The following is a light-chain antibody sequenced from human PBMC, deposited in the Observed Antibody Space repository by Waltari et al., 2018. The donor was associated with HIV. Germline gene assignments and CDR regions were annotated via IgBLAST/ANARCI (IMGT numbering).Light chain of an antibody. Sequence: QSALTQPASVSGSPGQSITISCTGTSSDVGGSNYVSWFQQHPGKAPQLRIYEVSNRPSGVSNRFSGSKSGNTASLTISGLQAEDEADYYCSSYTSSSTLVFGTGTKVTVL. V-gene: IGLV2-14*01. CDR1: SSDVGGSNY. CDR3: SSYTSSSTLV. CDR2: EVS. J-gene: IGLJ1*01.